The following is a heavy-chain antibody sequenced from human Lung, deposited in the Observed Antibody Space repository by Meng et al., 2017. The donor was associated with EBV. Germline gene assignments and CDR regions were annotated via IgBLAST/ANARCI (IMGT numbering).Heavy chain of an antibody. CDR1: SASISSNNY. V-gene: IGHV4-4*02. J-gene: IGHJ4*02. CDR3: ARAPGNWNFDS. CDR2: IYHNENT. Sequence: GHLQEWGPGLVKPSGTLALTCTVSSASISSNNYWTWVRQSPGKGLEWIGEIYHNENTNYNPSLMSRVTMSLDKSKNHFSLNLRSVTVADTAVYFCARAPGNWNFDSWGQGTLVTVSS. D-gene: IGHD1-20*01.